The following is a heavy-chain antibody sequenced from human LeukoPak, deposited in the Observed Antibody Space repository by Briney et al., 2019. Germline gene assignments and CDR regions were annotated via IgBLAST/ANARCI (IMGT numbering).Heavy chain of an antibody. CDR2: ISGRGGST. CDR1: GFTFSSYG. V-gene: IGHV3-23*01. Sequence: PGGSLSLSCAASGFTFSSYGMSWVRQAPGKGLEWVSGISGRGGSTCYAHSVKGRFTISRDNSKNTSYLQMNSLTAEDTAEYYCARGARQIETVERSPFYYWGQGTLVSVSP. J-gene: IGHJ4*02. D-gene: IGHD3-22*01. CDR3: ARGARQIETVERSPFYY.